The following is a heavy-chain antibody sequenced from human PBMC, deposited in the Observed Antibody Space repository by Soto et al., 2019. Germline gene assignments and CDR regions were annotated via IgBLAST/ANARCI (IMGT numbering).Heavy chain of an antibody. D-gene: IGHD5-18*01. CDR2: IDPSDAYT. J-gene: IGHJ1*01. V-gene: IGHV5-10-1*01. CDR1: GYSFTSYW. CDR3: ARDLIPGYSYGFDYFQH. Sequence: PGEFLKISCKGSGYSFTSYWISWVRQMPGKGLEWMGRIDPSDAYTNYSPSFQGHVTISADKSISTAYLQWSSLKASDTAMYYCARDLIPGYSYGFDYFQHWGQGTLVTVSS.